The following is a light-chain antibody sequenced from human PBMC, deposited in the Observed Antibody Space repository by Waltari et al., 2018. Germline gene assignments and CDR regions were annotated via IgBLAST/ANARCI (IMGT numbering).Light chain of an antibody. J-gene: IGKJ1*01. V-gene: IGKV3-15*01. CDR2: DTP. CDR3: QQYNEWPRT. CDR1: QSVGTN. Sequence: EIVMTQSQATLSVSQGERANLSCRASQSVGTNLALFQQKTGQAPRLVIYDTPTRATGIPVRFSGLGSATEFTLTNISLQSEDFAVYYCQQYNEWPRTFGQGTKVEI.